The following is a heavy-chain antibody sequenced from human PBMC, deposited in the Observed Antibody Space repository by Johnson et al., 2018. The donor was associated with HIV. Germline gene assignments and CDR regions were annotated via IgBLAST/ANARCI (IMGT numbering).Heavy chain of an antibody. D-gene: IGHD6-13*01. CDR3: AKSISSSADDAFDI. V-gene: IGHV3-30*02. CDR1: GFSFGDYY. J-gene: IGHJ3*02. CDR2: IRYDGEIT. Sequence: QVQLVESGGGLVQPGRSLRLSCEASGFSFGDYYMTWIRQAPGKGLEWVTFIRYDGEITYYVDSVKGLFTSSRDNSKNTLYLQMNSLRAEDTALYYCAKSISSSADDAFDIWGQGTMVTVSS.